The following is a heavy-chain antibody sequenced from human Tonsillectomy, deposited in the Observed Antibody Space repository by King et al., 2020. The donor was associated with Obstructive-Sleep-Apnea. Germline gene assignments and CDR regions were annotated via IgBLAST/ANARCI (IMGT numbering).Heavy chain of an antibody. CDR3: AHRPPLAYYFDY. CDR2: IYWDDAK. Sequence: TLKDSGPTLVRPTQTLTLTCTFSGFSLSTSGVGVGLIRQPPGKSLEWLALIYWDDAKRYTPSLKSRLTITRDTSKNPLFLTMTNMDPVDTATYYCAHRPPLAYYFDYWGQGTLVTVSS. J-gene: IGHJ4*02. V-gene: IGHV2-5*02. CDR1: GFSLSTSGVG.